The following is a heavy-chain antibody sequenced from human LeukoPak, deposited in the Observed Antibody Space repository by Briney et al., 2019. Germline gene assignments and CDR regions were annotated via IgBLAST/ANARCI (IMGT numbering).Heavy chain of an antibody. CDR1: GFTFSSYA. CDR2: IRYDGSNK. CDR3: ARDRAPDSSSWYAVGY. Sequence: GGSLRLSCAASGFTFSSYAMHWVRQAPGKGLKWVAFIRYDGSNKYYADSVKGRFTISRDNSKNTLYLQMNSLRAEDTAVYYCARDRAPDSSSWYAVGYWGQGTLVTVSS. J-gene: IGHJ4*02. D-gene: IGHD6-13*01. V-gene: IGHV3-30*02.